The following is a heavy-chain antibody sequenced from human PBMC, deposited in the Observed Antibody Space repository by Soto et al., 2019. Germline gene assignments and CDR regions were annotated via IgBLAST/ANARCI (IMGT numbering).Heavy chain of an antibody. J-gene: IGHJ4*02. D-gene: IGHD1-1*01. CDR3: ARGRYGDY. V-gene: IGHV1-18*01. Sequence: QVHLVQSGAEVKKHGASVKVSCKGSGYAFTTYGITWVRQAPGQGLEWMGWISAHNGNTNYAQKLQGRVTVTRDTSTSTAYMELRSLRSDDTAVYYGARGRYGDYWGQGALFTVSS. CDR2: ISAHNGNT. CDR1: GYAFTTYG.